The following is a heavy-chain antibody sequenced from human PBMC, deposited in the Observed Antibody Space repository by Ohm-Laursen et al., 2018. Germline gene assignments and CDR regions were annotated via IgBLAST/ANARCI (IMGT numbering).Heavy chain of an antibody. D-gene: IGHD1-26*01. Sequence: SSVKVSCKASGYTFTGYSIHWVRQAPGQGLEWMGWINPNSGGANYAQTFQGRVTMTRDTSITTVFMDLSRLTSDDTAVYYCAGRGYWGQGTLVTVSS. CDR1: GYTFTGYS. J-gene: IGHJ4*02. CDR2: INPNSGGA. V-gene: IGHV1-2*02. CDR3: AGRGY.